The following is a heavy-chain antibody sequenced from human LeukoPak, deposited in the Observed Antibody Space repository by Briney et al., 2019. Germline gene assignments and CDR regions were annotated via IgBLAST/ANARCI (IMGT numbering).Heavy chain of an antibody. CDR1: GDTFSSYA. V-gene: IGHV1-69*13. CDR3: ASATLGSSYTYYGMDV. D-gene: IGHD2-15*01. Sequence: SVKVSCKASGDTFSSYAISWVRQAPGQGLEWMGGIIPIFGTANYAQKFQGRVTITADESTSTAYMELSSLRSEDTAVYYCASATLGSSYTYYGMDVWGQGTTVTVSS. J-gene: IGHJ6*02. CDR2: IIPIFGTA.